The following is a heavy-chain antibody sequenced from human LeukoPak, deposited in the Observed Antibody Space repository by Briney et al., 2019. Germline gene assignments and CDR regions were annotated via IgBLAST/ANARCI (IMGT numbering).Heavy chain of an antibody. CDR3: ASLAVAGLSEGY. J-gene: IGHJ4*02. CDR1: GVSISSDSYY. CDR2: IYYSGST. D-gene: IGHD6-19*01. Sequence: SETLSLTCTVSGVSISSDSYYWAWIRQPPGKGLEWIASIYYSGSTYYNPSLKSRVTISVDTSRNQFSLKLSSVTAADTAVYYCASLAVAGLSEGYWGQGTLVIVSS. V-gene: IGHV4-39*01.